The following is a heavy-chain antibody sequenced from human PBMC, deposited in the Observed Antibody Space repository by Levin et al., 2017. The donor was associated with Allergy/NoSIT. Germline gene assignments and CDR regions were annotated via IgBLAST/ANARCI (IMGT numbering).Heavy chain of an antibody. CDR3: AGGYCSGGSCLDY. V-gene: IGHV4-31*03. CDR2: IYYSGST. D-gene: IGHD2-15*01. CDR1: GGSISSGGYY. Sequence: SLTCTVSGGSISSGGYYWSWIRQHPGKGLEWIGYIYYSGSTYYNPSLKSRVTVSVDTSKNQFSLKLSSVTAADTAVYYCAGGYCSGGSCLDYWGQGTLVTVSS. J-gene: IGHJ4*02.